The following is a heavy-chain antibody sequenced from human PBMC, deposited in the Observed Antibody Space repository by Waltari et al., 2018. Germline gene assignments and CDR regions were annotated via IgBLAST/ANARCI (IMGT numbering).Heavy chain of an antibody. CDR1: ADSITSDPYY. Sequence: QVQLQESGPGLVEPSQTLSLTCTVSADSITSDPYYWGWIRQPAGKGLERIGRIHSSGLTEYKASLKSRVAISRDTSKNQFSLNLSSVTAADTAVYYCAGSAKCESSSDSCDRVAIWGQGTLVTVSS. J-gene: IGHJ4*02. CDR2: IHSSGLT. V-gene: IGHV4-61*02. CDR3: AGSAKCESSSDSCDRVAI. D-gene: IGHD2-21*01.